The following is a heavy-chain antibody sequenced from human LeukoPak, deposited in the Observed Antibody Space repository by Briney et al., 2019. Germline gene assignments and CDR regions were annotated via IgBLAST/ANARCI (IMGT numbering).Heavy chain of an antibody. V-gene: IGHV3-23*01. CDR1: GFTFSSYA. Sequence: PGGSLRLSCAASGFTFSSYAMTWVRQAPGKGLEWVSAISGSGSSTYYADSVKGRFTISRDNSKNTLYLQMNSLRAEDTAVYYRAKGENYDSSGYYSWGQGTLVTVSS. CDR2: ISGSGSST. CDR3: AKGENYDSSGYYS. J-gene: IGHJ4*02. D-gene: IGHD3-22*01.